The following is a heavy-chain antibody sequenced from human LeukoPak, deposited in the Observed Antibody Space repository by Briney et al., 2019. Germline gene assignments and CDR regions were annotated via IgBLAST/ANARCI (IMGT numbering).Heavy chain of an antibody. D-gene: IGHD4-11*01. CDR1: GFIFNNYW. Sequence: GGSLRLSCAASGFIFNNYWMTWVRRAPGKGLEWVATIKQDGSETYYVDSVKGRFTISRDNAKNSLCLQVNSLRAEDTAIYYCARLSGRDYNPRVFDYWGQGTLVTVSS. J-gene: IGHJ4*02. V-gene: IGHV3-7*03. CDR2: IKQDGSET. CDR3: ARLSGRDYNPRVFDY.